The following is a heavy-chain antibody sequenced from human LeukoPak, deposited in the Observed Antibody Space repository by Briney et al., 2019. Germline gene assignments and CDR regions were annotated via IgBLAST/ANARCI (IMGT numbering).Heavy chain of an antibody. CDR3: ARCNYAEGDWFDP. D-gene: IGHD4-11*01. CDR1: GFTFSSYW. V-gene: IGHV3-7*01. CDR2: IKQDGSDK. Sequence: GGSLRLSCAASGFTFSSYWVSWVRQAPGKGLEWVANIKQDGSDKYFVDSVKGRFTISRDNAKNPLFLQMNSLRAEDTAVYYCARCNYAEGDWFDPWGQGTLVTVSS. J-gene: IGHJ5*02.